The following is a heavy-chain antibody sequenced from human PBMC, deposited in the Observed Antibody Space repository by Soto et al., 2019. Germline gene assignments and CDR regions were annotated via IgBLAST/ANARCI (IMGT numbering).Heavy chain of an antibody. V-gene: IGHV1-3*04. CDR3: ARDRKWDPSGVQAQQDDYFDD. CDR1: GYTFTNHA. D-gene: IGHD1-26*01. Sequence: SLKVSCKPSGYTFTNHAIPWVRTAPGQSLVLMVCVDTGNRNTKYSQKFQGRVTISRDTFAQTVDMELSSLRSEDTAVYYCARDRKWDPSGVQAQQDDYFDDWR. CDR2: VDTGNRNT. J-gene: IGHJ4*01.